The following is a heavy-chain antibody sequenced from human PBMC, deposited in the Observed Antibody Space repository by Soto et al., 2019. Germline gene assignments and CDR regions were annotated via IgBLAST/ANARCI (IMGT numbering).Heavy chain of an antibody. D-gene: IGHD2-15*01. CDR3: AREYCSGGSCYPGWFDP. CDR2: ISAYNGNT. CDR1: GYTFTSYG. Sequence: ASVKVSCKAPGYTFTSYGISWVRQAPGQGLEWMGWISAYNGNTNYAQKLQGRVTMTTDTSTSTAYMELRSLRSDDTAVYYCAREYCSGGSCYPGWFDPWGQGTLVTSPQ. V-gene: IGHV1-18*01. J-gene: IGHJ5*02.